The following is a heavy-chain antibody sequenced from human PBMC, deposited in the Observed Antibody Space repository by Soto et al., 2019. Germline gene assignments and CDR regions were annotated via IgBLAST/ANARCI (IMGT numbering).Heavy chain of an antibody. D-gene: IGHD3-3*01. CDR1: GFTFSSYA. CDR3: AKDPFITIFGVATS. CDR2: ISGSGGST. Sequence: GGSLKLSCAASGFTFSSYAMSWVRQAPGKGLEWVSAISGSGGSTYYADSVKGRFTISRDNSKNTLYLQMNSLRAEDTAVYYCAKDPFITIFGVATSWGQGTLVTVSS. V-gene: IGHV3-23*01. J-gene: IGHJ5*02.